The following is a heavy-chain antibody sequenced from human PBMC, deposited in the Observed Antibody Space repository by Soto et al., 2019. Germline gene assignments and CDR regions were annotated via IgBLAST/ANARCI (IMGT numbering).Heavy chain of an antibody. CDR3: ARGRYCSSGSCYSGLWWFDP. CDR1: AGSIRSYY. V-gene: IGHV4-59*01. J-gene: IGHJ5*02. D-gene: IGHD2-15*01. CDR2: IYYNGGA. Sequence: SETLSLTCTVSAGSIRSYYWSWIRQPPGKGLEWIGDIYYNGGANYNSSLKSRVTISADTSKNQFFLKVRSVTAADTAVYYCARGRYCSSGSCYSGLWWFDPWGQGTLVTVSS.